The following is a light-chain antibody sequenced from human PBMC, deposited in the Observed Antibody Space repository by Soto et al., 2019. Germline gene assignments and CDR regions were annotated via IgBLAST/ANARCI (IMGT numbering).Light chain of an antibody. CDR1: QNIYTY. V-gene: IGKV1-39*01. J-gene: IGKJ4*01. CDR3: QQSYSNTLS. CDR2: ASS. Sequence: DIPLTQSPSSLSASVGDRVTISCRASQNIYTYVNWYQLKPGKAPKLLIFASSTWQSGVPSRFSGRRSGAEFSLTRSSLQPEDCATYYCQQSYSNTLSFGGGTRVEL.